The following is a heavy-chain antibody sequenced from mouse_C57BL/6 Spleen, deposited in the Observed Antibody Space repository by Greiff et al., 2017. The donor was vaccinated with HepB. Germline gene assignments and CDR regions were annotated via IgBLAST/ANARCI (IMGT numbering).Heavy chain of an antibody. J-gene: IGHJ3*01. Sequence: EVQLQESGGGLVQPGGSLKLSCAASGFTFSDYGMAWVRQAPRKGPEWVAFISNLAYSIYYADTVTGRFTISRENAKNTLYLEMSSLRSEDTAMYFCARQEGYGNPCFAYWGQGTLVTVSA. CDR3: ARQEGYGNPCFAY. CDR2: ISNLAYSI. V-gene: IGHV5-15*01. D-gene: IGHD2-1*01. CDR1: GFTFSDYG.